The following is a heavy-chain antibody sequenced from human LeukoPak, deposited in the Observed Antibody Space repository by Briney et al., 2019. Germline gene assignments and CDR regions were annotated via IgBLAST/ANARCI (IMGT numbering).Heavy chain of an antibody. Sequence: PSETLSLTCTVSGGSISSSSYYWGWIRQPPGKGLEWIGSIYYSGSTYYNPSLKSRVTISVDTSKNQFSLKLSSVTAADTAVYYCAKDRSCINDVCHGDFDYWGQGTLVTVSS. CDR2: IYYSGST. D-gene: IGHD2-8*01. J-gene: IGHJ4*02. V-gene: IGHV4-39*02. CDR1: GGSISSSSYY. CDR3: AKDRSCINDVCHGDFDY.